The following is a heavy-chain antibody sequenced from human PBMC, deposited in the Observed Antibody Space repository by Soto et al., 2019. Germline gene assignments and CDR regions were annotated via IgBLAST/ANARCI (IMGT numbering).Heavy chain of an antibody. CDR2: IDPSDSYT. D-gene: IGHD6-13*01. CDR1: GYSFTSYW. CDR3: ARLQYSSSRYGGWYYYGMDV. Sequence: GESLKISCKGSGYSFTSYWISWVRQMPGKGLEWMGRIDPSDSYTNYSPSFQGHVTISADKSISTAYLQWSSLKASDTAMYYCARLQYSSSRYGGWYYYGMDVWGQGTTVTVSS. V-gene: IGHV5-10-1*01. J-gene: IGHJ6*02.